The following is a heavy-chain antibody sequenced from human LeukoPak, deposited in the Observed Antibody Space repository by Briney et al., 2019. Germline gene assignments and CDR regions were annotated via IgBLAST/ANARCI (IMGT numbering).Heavy chain of an antibody. CDR3: AKARQMMQWLVLYYFDY. Sequence: PGGSLRLSCAASGFTFSSYDMPWVRQATGKGLEWVSAIGTAGDTYYPGSVKGRFTISRENAKNSLYLQMNSLRAEDTAVYYCAKARQMMQWLVLYYFDYWGQGTLVTVSS. V-gene: IGHV3-13*01. J-gene: IGHJ4*02. D-gene: IGHD6-19*01. CDR2: IGTAGDT. CDR1: GFTFSSYD.